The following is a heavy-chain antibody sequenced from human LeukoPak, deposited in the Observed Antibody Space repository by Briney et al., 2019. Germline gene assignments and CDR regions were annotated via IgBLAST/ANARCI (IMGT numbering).Heavy chain of an antibody. J-gene: IGHJ4*02. CDR2: IRGSGTDT. CDR1: GFSFSSYA. V-gene: IGHV3-23*01. Sequence: GGSLRLSCAASGFSFSSYAMSWVRQAPGKGLEWVSVIRGSGTDTYYADSVKGRFTISRDNSKNTLYLQMDSLRVEDTAVYYCAKRNHFGSHHVMPADNWGQGTLVTVSS. CDR3: AKRNHFGSHHVMPADN. D-gene: IGHD3-3*02.